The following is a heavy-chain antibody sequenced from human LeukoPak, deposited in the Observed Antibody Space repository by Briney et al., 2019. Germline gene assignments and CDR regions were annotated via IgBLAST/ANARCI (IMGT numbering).Heavy chain of an antibody. V-gene: IGHV1-46*03. CDR1: GYTFTSYY. J-gene: IGHJ4*02. D-gene: IGHD2-2*01. CDR3: ARRGGCISTSCNLDY. Sequence: ASVKVSCKTSGYTFTSYYMHWMRQAPGQGLEWVGMINPNGGGTSSAQKFQGRVTMTRDTSTSTVYMDLSSLRSEDTAIYYCARRGGCISTSCNLDYWGQGTLDTVSS. CDR2: INPNGGGT.